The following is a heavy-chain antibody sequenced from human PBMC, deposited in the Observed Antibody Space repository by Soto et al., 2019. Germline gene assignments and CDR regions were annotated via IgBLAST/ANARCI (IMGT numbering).Heavy chain of an antibody. Sequence: SETLSLTCTVSGGSISSGGYYWSWIRQHPGRGLEWIGYIYYSGSTFYNPSLKSRVTISVDTSKNQFSLKLTSVTAADTAVYYCARNVYYDSRIDYWGQGTLVTVSS. CDR3: ARNVYYDSRIDY. D-gene: IGHD3-22*01. CDR1: GGSISSGGYY. J-gene: IGHJ4*02. V-gene: IGHV4-31*03. CDR2: IYYSGST.